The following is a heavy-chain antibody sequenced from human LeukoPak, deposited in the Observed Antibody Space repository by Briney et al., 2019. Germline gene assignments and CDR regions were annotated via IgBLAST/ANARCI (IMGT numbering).Heavy chain of an antibody. CDR1: GFTVSSYW. J-gene: IGHJ4*02. CDR3: SRGGVDY. D-gene: IGHD3-10*01. V-gene: IGHV3-74*01. Sequence: GGSLRLSCAASGFTVSSYWMHWVRQPPGTGLVWVSRISSDGSSTAYADSVKGRFTISRENAKNTLYLQMNSLRAEDTAVYYCSRGGVDYWGQGTLVTVSS. CDR2: ISSDGSST.